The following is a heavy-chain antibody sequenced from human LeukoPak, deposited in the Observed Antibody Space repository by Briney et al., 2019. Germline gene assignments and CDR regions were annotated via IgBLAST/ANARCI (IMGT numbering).Heavy chain of an antibody. D-gene: IGHD2-21*02. CDR3: ARVMVTAVYFDY. CDR2: INPDGGST. J-gene: IGHJ4*02. CDR1: GYTFTSYF. V-gene: IGHV1-46*01. Sequence: GASVKVSCKASGYTFTSYFLHWARQAPGQGLEWMGIINPDGGSTTYAQKFQGSVTMTRDTSTSTVYMELSSLRSEDTAVYYCARVMVTAVYFDYWGQGTLVTVSS.